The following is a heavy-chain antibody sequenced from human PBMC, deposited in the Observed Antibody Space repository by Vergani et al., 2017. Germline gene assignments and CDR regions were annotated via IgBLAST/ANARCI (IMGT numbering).Heavy chain of an antibody. CDR3: ARVGRENYDFWSGDDAFDI. J-gene: IGHJ3*02. Sequence: EVQLLESGGGLVQPGGSLRLSCAASGFTFSSYAMSWVRQAPGKGLEWVSAISGSGGSTYYADSVKGRFTISRDNSKNTLYLQMNSLRAEDTAVYYCARVGRENYDFWSGDDAFDIWGQGTMVTVSS. CDR2: ISGSGGST. V-gene: IGHV3-23*01. CDR1: GFTFSSYA. D-gene: IGHD3-3*01.